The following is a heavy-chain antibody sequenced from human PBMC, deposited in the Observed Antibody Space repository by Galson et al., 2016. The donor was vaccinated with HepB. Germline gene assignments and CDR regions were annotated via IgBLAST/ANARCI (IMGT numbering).Heavy chain of an antibody. J-gene: IGHJ4*02. CDR3: AGYYDILTGYYDY. CDR1: GFTFSNYW. Sequence: SLRLSCAASGFTFSNYWMNWVRQAPGKGLEWVANIKQDGSEKYYVDSVKGRFTISRDNAKNSLYLQMNSLGAEDTAVYYCAGYYDILTGYYDYWGQGTLVTVSS. V-gene: IGHV3-7*01. CDR2: IKQDGSEK. D-gene: IGHD3-9*01.